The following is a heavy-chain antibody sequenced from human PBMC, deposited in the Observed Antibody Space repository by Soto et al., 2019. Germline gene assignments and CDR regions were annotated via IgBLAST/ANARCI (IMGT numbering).Heavy chain of an antibody. V-gene: IGHV3-48*01. CDR3: ARDALSHFPAAPQYFQH. J-gene: IGHJ1*01. CDR1: GFTFSSYS. CDR2: ISSSSSTI. Sequence: GGSLRLSCAASGFTFSSYSMNWVRQAPGKGLEWVSYISSSSSTIYYADSVKGRFTISRDNAKNSLYLQMNSLRAEDTAVYYCARDALSHFPAAPQYFQHWGQGTLVTVSS. D-gene: IGHD2-2*01.